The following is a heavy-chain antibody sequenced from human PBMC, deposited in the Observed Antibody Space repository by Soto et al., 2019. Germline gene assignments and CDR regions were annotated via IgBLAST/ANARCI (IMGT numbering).Heavy chain of an antibody. J-gene: IGHJ6*02. CDR1: GGSFSGYY. D-gene: IGHD3-10*01. CDR2: INHSGST. Sequence: SETLSLTCAVYGGSFSGYYWSWIRQPPGKGLEWIGEINHSGSTNYNPSLKSRVTISVDTSKNQFSLKLSSVTAADTAVYYCARAPRITMVRGVSIYYYYYGMDVWGQGATVT. V-gene: IGHV4-34*01. CDR3: ARAPRITMVRGVSIYYYYYGMDV.